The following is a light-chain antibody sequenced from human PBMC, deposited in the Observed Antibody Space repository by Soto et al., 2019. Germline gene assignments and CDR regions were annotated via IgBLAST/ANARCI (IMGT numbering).Light chain of an antibody. J-gene: IGKJ4*01. CDR1: QSVLYSSNNKNY. V-gene: IGKV4-1*01. Sequence: EIVVTQSPDSLAVSLGERATINCKSSQSVLYSSNNKNYLAWYQQKPRQPPKLLIYWASTRESGVPDRFSGSGSGTDFTLTISSLQAEDVAVYYCQKYYNSPLTFRGGTKVDIK. CDR3: QKYYNSPLT. CDR2: WAS.